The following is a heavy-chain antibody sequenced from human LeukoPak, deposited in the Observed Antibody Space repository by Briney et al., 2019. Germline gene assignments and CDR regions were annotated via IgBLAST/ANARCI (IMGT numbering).Heavy chain of an antibody. D-gene: IGHD2-2*01. V-gene: IGHV3-23*01. CDR2: ISGSGGTA. J-gene: IGHJ4*02. Sequence: GGSLRLSCAASGFTFSIYAMSWVRQAPGKGLEWVSAISGSGGTAYYADSVKGRFTISRDNSKNTLYLQMNSLRAEDTAVYYCARDVVPAAIWGQGTLVTVSS. CDR3: ARDVVPAAI. CDR1: GFTFSIYA.